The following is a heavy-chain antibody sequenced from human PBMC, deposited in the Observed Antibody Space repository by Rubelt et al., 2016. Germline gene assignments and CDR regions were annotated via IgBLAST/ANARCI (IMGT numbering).Heavy chain of an antibody. D-gene: IGHD3-10*01. V-gene: IGHV3-11*01. J-gene: IGHJ4*02. Sequence: LEWVSCISGSGTPMYYADSVKGRFTISRDNAKNSLYLQMNSLRVEDTAVYYCVGGEPADYWGQGTLVTVSS. CDR3: VGGEPADY. CDR2: ISGSGTPM.